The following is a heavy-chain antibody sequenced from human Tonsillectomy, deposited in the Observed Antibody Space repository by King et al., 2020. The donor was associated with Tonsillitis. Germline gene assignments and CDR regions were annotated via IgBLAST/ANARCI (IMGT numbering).Heavy chain of an antibody. D-gene: IGHD4-11*01. V-gene: IGHV4-30-4*01. CDR3: ARDVTTVTTGGGMDV. CDR1: GGSISSGDYY. Sequence: QLQESGPGLVKPSQTLSLTCTVSGGSISSGDYYWSWIRQPPGKGLEWIGYIYYSGSTYYNPSLKSRVTISVDTSKNQFSLKRSSVTAADTAVYYCARDVTTVTTGGGMDVWGQGTTVTVSS. CDR2: IYYSGST. J-gene: IGHJ6*02.